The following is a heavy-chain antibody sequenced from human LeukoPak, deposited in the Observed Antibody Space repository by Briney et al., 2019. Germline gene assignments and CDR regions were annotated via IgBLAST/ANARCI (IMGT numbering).Heavy chain of an antibody. J-gene: IGHJ6*03. CDR1: GFTFSSYA. Sequence: GGSLRLSCAASGFTFSSYAMSWVRQAPGKGLEWVSAISGSGGSTYYADSVKGRFTISRDNSKNTLYLQMNSLRAEDTAVYYCAKGTVGRREEYRFYYYMDVWGKGTTVIVSS. D-gene: IGHD2-2*01. CDR3: AKGTVGRREEYRFYYYMDV. CDR2: ISGSGGST. V-gene: IGHV3-23*01.